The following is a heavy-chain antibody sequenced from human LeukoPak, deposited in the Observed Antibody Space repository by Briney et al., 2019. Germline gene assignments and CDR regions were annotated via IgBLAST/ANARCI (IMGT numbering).Heavy chain of an antibody. CDR1: GFTFSSYS. V-gene: IGHV3-30*18. D-gene: IGHD6-6*01. Sequence: GGSLRLSCAASGFTFSSYSMNWVRQAPGKGLEWVAVISYDGSNKYYADSVKGRFTISRDNSKNTLYLQMNSLRAEDTAVYYCAKEGSSSSLFDYWGQGTLVTVSS. J-gene: IGHJ4*02. CDR2: ISYDGSNK. CDR3: AKEGSSSSLFDY.